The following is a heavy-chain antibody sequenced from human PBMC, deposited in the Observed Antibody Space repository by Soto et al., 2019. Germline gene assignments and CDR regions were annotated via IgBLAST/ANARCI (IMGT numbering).Heavy chain of an antibody. J-gene: IGHJ2*01. D-gene: IGHD2-15*01. Sequence: QVQLVQSGGEVKKPGASVKVSCQASGYTFSDYAISWVRQAPGQGLEGRGWISASTRNTDQAQNFQGRVIMTLDTSTNTAYMELRSLRSDDTAVYYCVRCYCSVGSCYACWHFDLWGRGTLVTVSS. CDR3: VRCYCSVGSCYACWHFDL. CDR1: GYTFSDYA. V-gene: IGHV1-18*01. CDR2: ISASTRNT.